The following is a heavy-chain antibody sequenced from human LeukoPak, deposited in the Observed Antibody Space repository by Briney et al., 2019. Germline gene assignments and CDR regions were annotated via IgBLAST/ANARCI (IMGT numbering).Heavy chain of an antibody. V-gene: IGHV1-18*01. Sequence: ASVKVSCKASGYTFTSYGISWVRQAAGQGREWMGWISAYNGNTNYAQKFQGRVTMTRDTSISTAYMELSRLRSDDTAVYYCARDRGVDYCSGGSCSHYYYYMDVWGKGTTVTISS. CDR1: GYTFTSYG. CDR3: ARDRGVDYCSGGSCSHYYYYMDV. J-gene: IGHJ6*03. CDR2: ISAYNGNT. D-gene: IGHD2-15*01.